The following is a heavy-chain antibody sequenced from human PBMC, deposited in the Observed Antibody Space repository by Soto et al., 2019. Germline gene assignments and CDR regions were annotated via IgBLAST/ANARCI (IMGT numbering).Heavy chain of an antibody. CDR2: INPSGGST. Sequence: ASVKVSCKASGYTFTSYYMHWLRQSPGQGLEWMGIINPSGGSTSYAQKFQGRVTMTRDTSTSTVYMELSSLRSEDTAVYYCARSVLRFLEWLLAHNYGMDVWGQGTTVTVSS. D-gene: IGHD3-3*01. V-gene: IGHV1-46*01. CDR3: ARSVLRFLEWLLAHNYGMDV. CDR1: GYTFTSYY. J-gene: IGHJ6*02.